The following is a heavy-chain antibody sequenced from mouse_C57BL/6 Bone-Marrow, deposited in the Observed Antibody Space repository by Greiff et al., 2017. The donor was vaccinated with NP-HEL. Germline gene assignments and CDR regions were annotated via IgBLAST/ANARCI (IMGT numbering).Heavy chain of an antibody. Sequence: QVQLKQSGPGLVQPSQSLSITCTVSGFSLTSYGVHWVRQSPGKGLEWLGVIWSGGSTDYNAAFISRLSISQDNSKSQVFFKMNSLQADDTAIYYCASPLFITTVVATDYWGQGTTLTVSS. CDR1: GFSLTSYG. CDR2: IWSGGST. J-gene: IGHJ2*01. D-gene: IGHD1-1*01. V-gene: IGHV2-2*01. CDR3: ASPLFITTVVATDY.